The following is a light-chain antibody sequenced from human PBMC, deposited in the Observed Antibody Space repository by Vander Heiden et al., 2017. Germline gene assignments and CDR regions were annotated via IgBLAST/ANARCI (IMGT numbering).Light chain of an antibody. J-gene: IGKJ2*01. Sequence: IQMTQSPSSLSESVGDRVPTTCQPSQDISNYLNWYQQKQGKAPKLLIYDASNLETGVPTRCSGSGSGTDFTFTISSLQPEYIATYYCQQYDNLHTFGQGTKLEIK. CDR1: QDISNY. V-gene: IGKV1-33*01. CDR3: QQYDNLHT. CDR2: DAS.